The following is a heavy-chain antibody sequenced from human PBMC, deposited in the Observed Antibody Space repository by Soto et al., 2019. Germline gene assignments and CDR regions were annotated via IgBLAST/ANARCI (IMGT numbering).Heavy chain of an antibody. CDR2: ISSSSSYI. CDR1: GFTFSSYS. J-gene: IGHJ6*02. D-gene: IGHD6-6*01. V-gene: IGHV3-21*01. Sequence: GGSLRLSCAASGFTFSSYSMNWVRQAPGKGLEWVSSISSSSSYIYYADSVKGRFTISRDNAKNSLYLQMNSLRAEDTAVYYCARVTVMAARPSYYYYGMDVWGQGTTVTASS. CDR3: ARVTVMAARPSYYYYGMDV.